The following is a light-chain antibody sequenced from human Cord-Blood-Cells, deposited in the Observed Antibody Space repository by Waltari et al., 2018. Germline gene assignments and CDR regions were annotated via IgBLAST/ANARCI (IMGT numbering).Light chain of an antibody. CDR3: QHGYSTPRT. J-gene: IGKJ3*01. Sequence: DIQMTQSPSSLSASVGDRVTITCRASQNISNYLNWYQQKPGKAPKLLIYAASSLQSGVPSMCSGSSAATDFSLTSSMLPPDDLTSYCCQHGYSTPRTFGPGTRVDIK. CDR1: QNISNY. CDR2: AAS. V-gene: IGKV1-39*01.